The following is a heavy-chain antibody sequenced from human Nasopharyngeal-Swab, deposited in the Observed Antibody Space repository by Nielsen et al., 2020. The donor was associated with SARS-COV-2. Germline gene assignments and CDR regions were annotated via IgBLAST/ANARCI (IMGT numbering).Heavy chain of an antibody. CDR1: GFTFSSYG. Sequence: GESLKISCAASGFTFSSYGMHWVRQAPGKGLEWVAVIWYDGSNKYYADSVKGRFTISRDNSKNTLYLQMNSLRAEDTAVYYCARKSRQSGDEFDYWGQGTLVTVSS. D-gene: IGHD1-26*01. CDR3: ARKSRQSGDEFDY. CDR2: IWYDGSNK. J-gene: IGHJ4*02. V-gene: IGHV3-33*01.